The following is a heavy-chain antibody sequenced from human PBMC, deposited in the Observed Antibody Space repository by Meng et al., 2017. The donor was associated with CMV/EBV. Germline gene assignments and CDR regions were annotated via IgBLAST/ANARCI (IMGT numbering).Heavy chain of an antibody. CDR2: ISGSGGST. J-gene: IGHJ6*02. CDR1: GFTFSSYA. V-gene: IGHV3-23*01. D-gene: IGHD2-2*01. Sequence: GESLKISCAASGFTFSSYAMSWVRQAPGKGLEWVSAISGSGGSTYYADSVKGQFTISRDNSKNTLYLQMNSLRAEDTAVYYCAKGDRYCSSTSCYAHGMDVWGQGTTVTVSS. CDR3: AKGDRYCSSTSCYAHGMDV.